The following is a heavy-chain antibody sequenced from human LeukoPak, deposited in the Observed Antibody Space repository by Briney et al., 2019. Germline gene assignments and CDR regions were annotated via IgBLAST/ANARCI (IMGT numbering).Heavy chain of an antibody. J-gene: IGHJ3*02. CDR3: ARQVIPDNALDI. CDR2: LSTDGTTT. D-gene: IGHD2-2*01. Sequence: PGGSLRLSCAASGFTFSTYWMHWVRQAPGKGLVWVSRLSTDGTTTTYADSVKGRFTISRDNVKNMLYLQVSSLRAEDTAVYYCARQVIPDNALDIWGQGTMVTVSS. CDR1: GFTFSTYW. V-gene: IGHV3-74*03.